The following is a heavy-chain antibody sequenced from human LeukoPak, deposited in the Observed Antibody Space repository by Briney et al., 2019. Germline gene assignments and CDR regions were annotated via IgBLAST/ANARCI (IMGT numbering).Heavy chain of an antibody. D-gene: IGHD3-10*01. CDR3: ARERYGSGSPRVDY. Sequence: SETLSLTCTVSGGSISSYYWNWIRQPPGKGLEWIGYIYYSGSTNYNPSLKSRVTISVDTSKNQFSLKLSSVTAADTAVYYCARERYGSGSPRVDYWGQGTLVTVSS. J-gene: IGHJ4*02. V-gene: IGHV4-59*12. CDR1: GGSISSYY. CDR2: IYYSGST.